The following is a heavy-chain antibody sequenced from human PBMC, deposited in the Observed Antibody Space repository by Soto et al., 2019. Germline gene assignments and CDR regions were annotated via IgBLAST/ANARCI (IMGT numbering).Heavy chain of an antibody. CDR3: AKVYTIFGVVTDAFDI. Sequence: GGSLRLSCAASGFTFSSYAMSWVRQAPGKGLEWVSAISGSGGSTYYADSVKGRFTISRDNSKNTLYLQMNSLRAEDTAVYYCAKVYTIFGVVTDAFDIWGQGTMVTVS. J-gene: IGHJ3*02. CDR1: GFTFSSYA. D-gene: IGHD3-3*01. CDR2: ISGSGGST. V-gene: IGHV3-23*01.